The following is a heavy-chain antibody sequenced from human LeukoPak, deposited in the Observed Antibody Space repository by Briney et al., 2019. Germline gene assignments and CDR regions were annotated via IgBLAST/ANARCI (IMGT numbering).Heavy chain of an antibody. CDR2: ISGSGGST. CDR1: GFTFSSYA. Sequence: GGSLRLSCAASGFTFSSYAMSWVRQAPGKGLEWVSAISGSGGSTYYADSVKGRFTISRDNSKNTLYLQMNSLRAEDTAVYYCAMNYYGSGSYEPPYFDYWGQGTLVTVSS. D-gene: IGHD3-10*01. J-gene: IGHJ4*02. CDR3: AMNYYGSGSYEPPYFDY. V-gene: IGHV3-23*01.